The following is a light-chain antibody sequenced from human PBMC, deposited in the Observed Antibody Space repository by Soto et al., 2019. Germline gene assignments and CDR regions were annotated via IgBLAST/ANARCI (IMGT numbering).Light chain of an antibody. CDR3: AAWDASLSGRV. Sequence: QSVLTQAPSVSGTPGQRVTISCYGSSSNIGSYPVYWYQQLPGTAPKLLINSDDQRPSGVPDRFSASKSGTSASLAISGLRSEDEADYYCAAWDASLSGRVFGAGTKVTVL. CDR1: SSNIGSYP. J-gene: IGLJ1*01. CDR2: SDD. V-gene: IGLV1-47*02.